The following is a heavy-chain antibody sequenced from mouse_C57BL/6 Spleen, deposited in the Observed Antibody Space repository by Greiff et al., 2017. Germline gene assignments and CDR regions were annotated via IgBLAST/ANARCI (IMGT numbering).Heavy chain of an antibody. CDR3: AGGYYRFYYAMDY. D-gene: IGHD2-3*01. CDR1: GYTFTDYY. Sequence: VQLQQSGPELVKPGASVKISCKASGYTFTDYYMNWVKQSHGKSLEWIGDINPNNGGTSYNQKFKGKATLTVDKSSSTAYMELRSLTSEDSAVYYGAGGYYRFYYAMDYWGQGTSVTVSS. CDR2: INPNNGGT. V-gene: IGHV1-26*01. J-gene: IGHJ4*01.